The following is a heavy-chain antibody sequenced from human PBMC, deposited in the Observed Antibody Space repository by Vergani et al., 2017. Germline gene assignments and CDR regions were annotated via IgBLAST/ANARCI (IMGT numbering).Heavy chain of an antibody. CDR1: GFTFSTYA. CDR3: ASEFTGREY. D-gene: IGHD1-14*01. CDR2: ISSSSSYI. J-gene: IGHJ4*02. Sequence: VQLVESGGGVVQPGRSLRLSCTSSGFTFSTYAMHWVRQAPGKGLEWVSSISSSSSYIYYADSVKGRFTISRDNAKNSLYLQMNSLRAEDTAVYYCASEFTGREYWGQGTLVTVSS. V-gene: IGHV3-21*01.